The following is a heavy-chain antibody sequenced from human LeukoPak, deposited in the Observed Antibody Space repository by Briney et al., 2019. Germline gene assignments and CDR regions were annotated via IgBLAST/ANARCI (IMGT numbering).Heavy chain of an antibody. CDR3: TRVGYIDEGIDY. D-gene: IGHD5-24*01. CDR2: IKQDGSKK. Sequence: GGSLRLSCAASGFTFSSYAMSWVRQAPGKGLEWVANIKQDGSKKSYVDSVKGRFTISRDNAKNSLYLQMNSLRAEDTAIYYCTRVGYIDEGIDYWGQGTLVTVSS. J-gene: IGHJ4*02. V-gene: IGHV3-7*04. CDR1: GFTFSSYA.